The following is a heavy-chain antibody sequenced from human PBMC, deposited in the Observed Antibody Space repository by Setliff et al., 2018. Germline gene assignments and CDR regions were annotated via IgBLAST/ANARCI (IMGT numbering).Heavy chain of an antibody. J-gene: IGHJ6*02. CDR1: GYTFTSYG. D-gene: IGHD2-2*01. V-gene: IGHV1-2*04. CDR3: ARGNVVVPAATQDYYYYGMDV. Sequence: ASVKVSCKASGYTFTSYGISWVRQAPGQGLEWMGWIDPNSGGTNYAQKFQGWVTMTRDTSISTAYMELSRLRSDDTAVYYCARGNVVVPAATQDYYYYGMDVWGQGTTVTVS. CDR2: IDPNSGGT.